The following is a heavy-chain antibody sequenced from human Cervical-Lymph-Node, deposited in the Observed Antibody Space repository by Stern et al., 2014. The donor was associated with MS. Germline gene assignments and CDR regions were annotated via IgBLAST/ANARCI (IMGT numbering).Heavy chain of an antibody. D-gene: IGHD2-21*01. CDR3: ARDGGHSSVISLDF. CDR1: GDSISSGGHF. CDR2: ISPSGST. V-gene: IGHV4-31*03. J-gene: IGHJ4*02. Sequence: QVQLQESGPGLVKPSQTLSLTCTVSGDSISSGGHFWTWIRPNPGRGLEWIGYISPSGSTYYSPSLKSRVAISADTSKNQFSLKLSSVTAADTAVYFCARDGGHSSVISLDFWGQGALVTVSS.